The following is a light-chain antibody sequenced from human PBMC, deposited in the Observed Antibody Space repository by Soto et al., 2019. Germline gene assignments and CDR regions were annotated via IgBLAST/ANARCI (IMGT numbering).Light chain of an antibody. CDR1: QGINNY. Sequence: DIQMTQSPSSLSASVGDSVSITCRASQGINNYLAWYQQKPGKVPKLLIYAASTLQSGVPSRFSGRGSGTDFTLTISSLQPEEVETYYCQKYNSFPFTFGPGTKVHIK. J-gene: IGKJ3*01. CDR2: AAS. CDR3: QKYNSFPFT. V-gene: IGKV1-27*01.